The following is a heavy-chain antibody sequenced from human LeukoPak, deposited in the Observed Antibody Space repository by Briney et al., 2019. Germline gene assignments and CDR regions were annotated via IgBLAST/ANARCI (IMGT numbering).Heavy chain of an antibody. V-gene: IGHV4-34*01. D-gene: IGHD3-22*01. CDR2: INHSGST. Sequence: SETLSLTCAVYGGSFSGYYWSWIRQPPGKGLEWIGEINHSGSTNYNPSLKSRVTISVDTSKNQFSLNLSSVTAADTAVYYCARHRYYYDSSGYPMGNYFDYWGQGTLVTVSS. CDR1: GGSFSGYY. J-gene: IGHJ4*02. CDR3: ARHRYYYDSSGYPMGNYFDY.